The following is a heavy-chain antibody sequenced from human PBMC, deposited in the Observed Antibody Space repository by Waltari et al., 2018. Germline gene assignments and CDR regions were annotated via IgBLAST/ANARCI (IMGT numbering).Heavy chain of an antibody. CDR1: GGTFSSYA. J-gene: IGHJ4*02. V-gene: IGHV1-69*04. Sequence: QVQLVQSGAEVKKPGSSVKVSCKASGGTFSSYAISWVRQAPGQGLEWMGGIIPVLGIANYAQKFQGRVTITADESTSTAYMELSSLRSEDTAVYYCARNYDSSGYYCGYFDYWGQGTLVTVSS. CDR2: IIPVLGIA. CDR3: ARNYDSSGYYCGYFDY. D-gene: IGHD3-22*01.